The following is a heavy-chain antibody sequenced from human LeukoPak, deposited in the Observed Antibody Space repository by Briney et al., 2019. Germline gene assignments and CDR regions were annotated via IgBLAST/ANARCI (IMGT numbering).Heavy chain of an antibody. CDR1: GGSFSGYY. D-gene: IGHD6-13*01. V-gene: IGHV4-34*01. CDR2: INHSEFT. CDR3: ARGGVRLVPASYYYYYYGMDV. Sequence: SETLSLTCAVYGGSFSGYYWSWIRQPPGKGLEWIGEINHSEFTKYNPSLKSRVTISQDTSKNQFSLKLSSVTAADTAVYYCARGGVRLVPASYYYYYYGMDVWGQGTTVTVSS. J-gene: IGHJ6*02.